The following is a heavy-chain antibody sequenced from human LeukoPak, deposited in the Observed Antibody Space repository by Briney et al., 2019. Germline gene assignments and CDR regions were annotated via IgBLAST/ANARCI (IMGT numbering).Heavy chain of an antibody. J-gene: IGHJ4*02. V-gene: IGHV3-74*01. Sequence: GGSLRLSCAASGFTFSSYWMHWVRQAPGKGLVWVSRINSDGSSTSYADSVKGRFTISRDNAMNTLYLQMNSLRAEDTAVYYCARARYGGNYYFDYWGQGALVTVSS. CDR3: ARARYGGNYYFDY. CDR2: INSDGSST. CDR1: GFTFSSYW. D-gene: IGHD4-23*01.